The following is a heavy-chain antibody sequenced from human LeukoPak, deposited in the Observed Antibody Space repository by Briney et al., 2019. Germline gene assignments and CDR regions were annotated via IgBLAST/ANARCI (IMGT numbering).Heavy chain of an antibody. CDR2: IAYDGSRA. Sequence: GGSLRLSCAGSGFTFGGYGMHWFRQTPGKGLEWVAVIAYDGSRAFYADSVKGRFTISRDNSKNTMSVQMDDLRADDTAVYYCTRYNNDHFDYWGQGTLVTVSS. V-gene: IGHV3-33*01. J-gene: IGHJ4*02. CDR1: GFTFGGYG. CDR3: TRYNNDHFDY. D-gene: IGHD1-14*01.